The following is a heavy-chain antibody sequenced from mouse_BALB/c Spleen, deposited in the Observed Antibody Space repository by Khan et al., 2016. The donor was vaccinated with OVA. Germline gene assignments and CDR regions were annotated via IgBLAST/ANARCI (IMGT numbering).Heavy chain of an antibody. Sequence: QVQLKQSGPELKKPGETVKISCKASGYTFTNYGINWVKQAPGKGLKWMGWINTNTGEPTYAEEFKGRFAFSLETSASTAYLQINNLKNEDTATYFCARGNYYGSNSWFAYWGQGTLVTVSA. CDR3: ARGNYYGSNSWFAY. CDR2: INTNTGEP. CDR1: GYTFTNYG. V-gene: IGHV9-3*02. D-gene: IGHD1-1*01. J-gene: IGHJ3*01.